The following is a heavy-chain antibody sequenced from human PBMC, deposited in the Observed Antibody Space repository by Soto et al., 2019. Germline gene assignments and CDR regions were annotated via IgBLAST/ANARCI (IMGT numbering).Heavy chain of an antibody. Sequence: QGQLVESGGGVVQPGRSLRLSCAASGFTFSSYAMHWVRQAPGKGLEWVAVISYDGSNKYYADSVKGRFTISRDNSKNTLYLQMNSLRAEDTAVYYCARVRVPAAHYGMDVWGQGTTVTVSS. J-gene: IGHJ6*02. CDR1: GFTFSSYA. V-gene: IGHV3-30-3*01. CDR3: ARVRVPAAHYGMDV. D-gene: IGHD2-2*01. CDR2: ISYDGSNK.